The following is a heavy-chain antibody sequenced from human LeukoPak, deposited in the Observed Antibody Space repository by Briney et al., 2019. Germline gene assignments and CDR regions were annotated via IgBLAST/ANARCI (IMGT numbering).Heavy chain of an antibody. CDR2: INHSGST. Sequence: PSETLSLTCTVSGGSISSYYWSWIRQPPGKGLEWIGEINHSGSTNYNPSLKSRVTISVGTSKNQFSLKLSSVTAADTAVYYCARTKGIAARRRYYYMDVWGKGTTVTVSS. D-gene: IGHD6-6*01. CDR1: GGSISSYY. V-gene: IGHV4-34*01. CDR3: ARTKGIAARRRYYYMDV. J-gene: IGHJ6*03.